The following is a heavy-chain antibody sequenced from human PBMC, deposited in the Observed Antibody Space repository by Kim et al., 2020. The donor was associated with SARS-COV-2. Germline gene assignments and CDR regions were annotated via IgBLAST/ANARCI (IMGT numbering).Heavy chain of an antibody. CDR2: IYYSGST. V-gene: IGHV4-59*08. CDR3: ARYSHYIDY. CDR1: GGSISSYY. J-gene: IGHJ4*02. D-gene: IGHD2-21*01. Sequence: SETLSLTCTVSGGSISSYYWSWIRQPPGKGLEWIGYIYYSGSTNYNPSLKSRVTISVDTSKNQFSLKLSSVTAADTAVYYCARYSHYIDYWGQGTLVTVSS.